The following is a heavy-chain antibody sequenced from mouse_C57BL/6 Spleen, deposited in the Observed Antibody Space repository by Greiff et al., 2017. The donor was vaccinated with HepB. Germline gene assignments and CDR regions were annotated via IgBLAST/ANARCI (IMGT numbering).Heavy chain of an antibody. J-gene: IGHJ1*03. D-gene: IGHD2-3*01. CDR1: GFPFSSYA. CDR2: ISDGGSST. Sequence: DVKLVESGGGLVKPGGSLKLSCAASGFPFSSYAMSWVRQTPEKRLEWVATISDGGSSTYYPDNVKGRFTISRDNAKNNLYLQMSHLKSEDTAMYYCARDHDGYWYFDVWGTGTTVTVSS. V-gene: IGHV5-4*01. CDR3: ARDHDGYWYFDV.